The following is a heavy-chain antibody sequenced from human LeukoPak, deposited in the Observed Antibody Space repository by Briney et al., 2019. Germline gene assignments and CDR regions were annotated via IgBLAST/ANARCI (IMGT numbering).Heavy chain of an antibody. CDR1: GFTFSGSA. CDR3: TSWSMYSSGWYGADY. CDR2: IRSKANSYAT. V-gene: IGHV3-73*01. D-gene: IGHD6-19*01. Sequence: GGSLRLSCAASGFTFSGSAMHWVRQASGKGLEWVGRIRSKANSYATAYAASVKGRFTISRDDSKNTAYLQMNSLNTEDTAVYYCTSWSMYSSGWYGADYWGQGTLVTVSS. J-gene: IGHJ4*02.